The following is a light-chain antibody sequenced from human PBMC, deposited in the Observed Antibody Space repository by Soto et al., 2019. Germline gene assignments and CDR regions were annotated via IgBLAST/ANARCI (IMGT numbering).Light chain of an antibody. CDR2: RKY. Sequence: QSVLTQPPSASGTPGQRVTISCSGTSSSIESNYVYWYQQLPGTAPRLLIYRKYQPPSGVPDRFSGSKSGTSASLAISALRSEDEADYYCTVWDDSLRGRLFGGGTKLTVL. CDR3: TVWDDSLRGRL. CDR1: SSSIESNY. J-gene: IGLJ2*01. V-gene: IGLV1-47*01.